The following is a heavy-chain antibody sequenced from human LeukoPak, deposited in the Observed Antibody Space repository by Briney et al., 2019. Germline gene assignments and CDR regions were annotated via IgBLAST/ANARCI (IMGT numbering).Heavy chain of an antibody. J-gene: IGHJ3*02. Sequence: TSQTLSLTCAVSGGSISSGGYSWSWIRQPAGKGLEWIGRFYSSGSTNYNPSLKSRVTVSVDTSKNQFSLQLSSVTAADTAVYYCARERTPYCTNGICYERFDAFDIWGQGTVVTVSS. CDR2: FYSSGST. CDR1: GGSISSGGYS. D-gene: IGHD2-8*01. CDR3: ARERTPYCTNGICYERFDAFDI. V-gene: IGHV4-61*02.